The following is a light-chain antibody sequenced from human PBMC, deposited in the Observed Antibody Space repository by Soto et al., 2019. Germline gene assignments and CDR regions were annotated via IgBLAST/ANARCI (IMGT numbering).Light chain of an antibody. CDR2: EVT. V-gene: IGLV2-8*01. J-gene: IGLJ1*01. Sequence: QSVLTQPPSASGSPGQSVTISCTGTSSDVGGYNYVSWYQQHPGKAPKLVIYEVTKRPSGVPDRFSGSKSGNTASLTVSGLQAEDEADYYCSSFTGASTIFGTGTKGT. CDR1: SSDVGGYNY. CDR3: SSFTGASTI.